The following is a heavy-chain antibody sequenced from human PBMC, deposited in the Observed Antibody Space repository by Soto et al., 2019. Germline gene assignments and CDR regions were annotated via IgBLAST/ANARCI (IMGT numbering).Heavy chain of an antibody. V-gene: IGHV1-46*02. D-gene: IGHD3-3*01. CDR3: ARHFGMVKDYYYYYGRDV. CDR2: ISPSGHTT. CDR1: GDTFKNFY. J-gene: IGHJ6*02. Sequence: QVQLVQSGAEVKKPGASANLSCKASGDTFKNFYIHCVRQAPGQGLEWLGMISPSGHTTTYPQKFQGRVTMTRDTSTSTLYMEQSNLISDDTAIYYCARHFGMVKDYYYYYGRDVWGQGTTVTVSS.